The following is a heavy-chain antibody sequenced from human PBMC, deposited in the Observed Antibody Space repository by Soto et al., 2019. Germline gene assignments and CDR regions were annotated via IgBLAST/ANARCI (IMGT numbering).Heavy chain of an antibody. CDR1: GGTFSSYA. CDR3: ARHVPAAGYYYGMDV. CDR2: IIPIFGTA. Sequence: QVQLVQSGAEVKKPGSSVKVSCKASGGTFSSYAISWVRQAPGQGLEWMGGIIPIFGTANYAQKFQGRVTITAAESTSAAYMGLSSLRSEDTAVYYCARHVPAAGYYYGMDVWDQGTTVTVSS. D-gene: IGHD2-2*01. V-gene: IGHV1-69*12. J-gene: IGHJ6*02.